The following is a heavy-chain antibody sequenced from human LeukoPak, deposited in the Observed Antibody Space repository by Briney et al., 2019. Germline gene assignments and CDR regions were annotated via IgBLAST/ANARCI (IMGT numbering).Heavy chain of an antibody. Sequence: GASVKVSCKASGYTFIVYYIHWMRQAPGQGLEWVGWINPEGGGTNYAQKLQGRVTMTTDTSTSTAYMELRSLRSDDTAVYYCARVSVGATESDFDYWGQGTLVTVSS. CDR1: GYTFIVYY. CDR3: ARVSVGATESDFDY. CDR2: INPEGGGT. J-gene: IGHJ4*02. V-gene: IGHV1-2*02. D-gene: IGHD1-26*01.